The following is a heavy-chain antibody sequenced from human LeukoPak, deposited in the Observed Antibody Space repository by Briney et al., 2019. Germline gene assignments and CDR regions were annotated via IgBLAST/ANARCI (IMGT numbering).Heavy chain of an antibody. Sequence: GRSLRFSCAASGFTFDDYAMHWVRQAPGKGLEWVSGISWNSGSIGYADSVKGRFTISRDNAKNSLYLQMNSLRAEDTALYYCAKDIRSYSYYYGMDVWGQGTTVTVSS. CDR1: GFTFDDYA. CDR2: ISWNSGSI. CDR3: AKDIRSYSYYYGMDV. J-gene: IGHJ6*02. D-gene: IGHD3-10*01. V-gene: IGHV3-9*01.